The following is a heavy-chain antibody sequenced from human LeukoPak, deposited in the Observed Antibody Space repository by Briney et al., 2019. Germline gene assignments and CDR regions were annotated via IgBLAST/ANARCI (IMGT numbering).Heavy chain of an antibody. Sequence: PSETLSLTCTVSGGSISSGRYYWNWIRQPAGKGLEWIGRIYTSGSTNYNPSLKSRVTMSVDTSKNQFSLKLNSVTAADTAVYYCARASLGYYYYYMDVWGKGTTVTISS. CDR1: GGSISSGRYY. V-gene: IGHV4-61*02. D-gene: IGHD3-16*01. CDR3: ARASLGYYYYYMDV. CDR2: IYTSGST. J-gene: IGHJ6*03.